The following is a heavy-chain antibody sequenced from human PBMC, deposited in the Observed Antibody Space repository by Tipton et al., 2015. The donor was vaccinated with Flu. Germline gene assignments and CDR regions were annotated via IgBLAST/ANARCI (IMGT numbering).Heavy chain of an antibody. D-gene: IGHD5-24*01. CDR3: ARVGDGYSLY. J-gene: IGHJ4*02. Sequence: TLSLTCAVYGGSFSGYHWSWIRQPPGKGLEWIGEINHSGSTNYNPSLKSRVTISVDTSKNQFSLKLSSVTAADTAVYYCARVGDGYSLYWGQGTLVTVSS. CDR2: INHSGST. V-gene: IGHV4-34*01. CDR1: GGSFSGYH.